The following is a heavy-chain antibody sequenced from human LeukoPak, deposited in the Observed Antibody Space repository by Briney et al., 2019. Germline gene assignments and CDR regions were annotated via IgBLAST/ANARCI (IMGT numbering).Heavy chain of an antibody. CDR3: ARDGYSYGLSFPDP. J-gene: IGHJ5*02. CDR2: IWYDGSNK. CDR1: GFTFSSYG. D-gene: IGHD5-18*01. V-gene: IGHV3-33*01. Sequence: GRSLRLSCAASGFTFSSYGMHWVRQAPGKGLEWVAVIWYDGSNKYYADSVKGRFTISRDNSKNTLYLQMNSLRAEDTAVCYCARDGYSYGLSFPDPWGQGTLVTVSS.